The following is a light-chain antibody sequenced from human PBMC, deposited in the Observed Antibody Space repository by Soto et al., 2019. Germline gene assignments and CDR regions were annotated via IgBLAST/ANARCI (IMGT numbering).Light chain of an antibody. CDR1: QSVTSSY. CDR2: GAS. Sequence: EIVLTQSPGTLSLSPGERAIVSCRASQSVTSSYLAWYQQKPGQAPRLLIYGASTRATGIPDRFSGSGSGTDFTLTISRLEPEDFAVYYCQQYGSSPFTFGPGTKVDIK. J-gene: IGKJ3*01. CDR3: QQYGSSPFT. V-gene: IGKV3-20*01.